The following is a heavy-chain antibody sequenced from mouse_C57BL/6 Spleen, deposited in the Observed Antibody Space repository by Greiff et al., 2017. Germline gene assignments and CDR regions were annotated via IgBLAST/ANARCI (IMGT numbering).Heavy chain of an antibody. V-gene: IGHV1-39*01. CDR3: ARQLRLREDAMDY. CDR1: GYSFTDYN. J-gene: IGHJ4*01. CDR2: INPNYGTT. D-gene: IGHD3-2*02. Sequence: VQLKESGPELVKPGASVKISCKASGYSFTDYNMNWVKQSNGKSLEWIGVINPNYGTTSYNQKFKGKATLTVDQSSSTAYMQLNSLTSEDSAVYYCARQLRLREDAMDYWGQGTSVTVSS.